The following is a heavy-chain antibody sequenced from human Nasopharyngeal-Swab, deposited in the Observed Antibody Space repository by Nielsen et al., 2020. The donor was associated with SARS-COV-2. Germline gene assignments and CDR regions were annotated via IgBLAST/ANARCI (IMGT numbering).Heavy chain of an antibody. Sequence: SVKVSCKASGGTFSSYAISWVRQAPGQGLEGMGGIIPIFGTANYAQKFQGRVTITADESTSTAYMELSSLRSEDTAVYYCARGGRNWNDYYYYGMDVWGQGATVTVSS. CDR2: IIPIFGTA. D-gene: IGHD1-1*01. J-gene: IGHJ6*02. V-gene: IGHV1-69*13. CDR1: GGTFSSYA. CDR3: ARGGRNWNDYYYYGMDV.